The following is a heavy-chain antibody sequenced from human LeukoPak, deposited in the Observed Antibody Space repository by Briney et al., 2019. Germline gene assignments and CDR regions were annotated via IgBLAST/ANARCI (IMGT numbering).Heavy chain of an antibody. CDR3: ARGNMWDYRRYYYYMDV. J-gene: IGHJ6*03. CDR2: INHSGST. Sequence: PSETLSLTCTVSGYSISSRYYWSWIRQPPGKGLEWIGEINHSGSTNYNPSLKSRVTISVDTSKNQFSLKLNSVTAADTAIYYCARGNMWDYRRYYYYMDVWGKGTTVTVSS. CDR1: GYSISSRYY. V-gene: IGHV4-38-2*02. D-gene: IGHD4-11*01.